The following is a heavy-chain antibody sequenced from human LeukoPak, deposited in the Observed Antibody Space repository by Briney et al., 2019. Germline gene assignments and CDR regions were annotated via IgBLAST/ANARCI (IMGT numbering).Heavy chain of an antibody. Sequence: SETLSLTCTVSGGSINTYYWNWIRQSAGKGLEWIGRIYPSGTTNYNPSLKSRVTISVDKSKNQSSLKLTSVSAADTAVYYCARETCSSASCYWDNWFDPWGQGTLVTVSS. J-gene: IGHJ5*02. CDR1: GGSINTYY. CDR3: ARETCSSASCYWDNWFDP. V-gene: IGHV4-4*07. D-gene: IGHD2-2*01. CDR2: IYPSGTT.